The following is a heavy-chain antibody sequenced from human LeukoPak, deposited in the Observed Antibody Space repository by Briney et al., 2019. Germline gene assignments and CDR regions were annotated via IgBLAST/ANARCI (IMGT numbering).Heavy chain of an antibody. CDR1: GGSISSGGYY. D-gene: IGHD5-24*01. V-gene: IGHV4-31*03. CDR2: IYYSGST. Sequence: PSETLSLTCTVSGGSISSGGYYWSWIRQHPGKGLEWIGYIYYSGSTYYNPSLKSRVTISVDTPKNQFSLKLSSVTAADTAVYYCARVYRWLHCFDCWGQGTLVTVSS. CDR3: ARVYRWLHCFDC. J-gene: IGHJ4*02.